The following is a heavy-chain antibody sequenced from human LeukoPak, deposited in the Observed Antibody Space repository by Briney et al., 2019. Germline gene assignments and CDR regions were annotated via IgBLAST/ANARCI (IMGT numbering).Heavy chain of an antibody. CDR1: GGSFSGYY. CDR2: INHSGST. J-gene: IGHJ5*02. Sequence: PSETLSLTCAVYGGSFSGYYWSWIRQPPGKGLEWIGEINHSGSTNYNPSFKSRVTLPVETSKNQFSQKRSSVTAAETAVYYSARAPNAIAARPVTWFDPWGEGTLVTVSS. CDR3: ARAPNAIAARPVTWFDP. V-gene: IGHV4-34*01. D-gene: IGHD6-6*01.